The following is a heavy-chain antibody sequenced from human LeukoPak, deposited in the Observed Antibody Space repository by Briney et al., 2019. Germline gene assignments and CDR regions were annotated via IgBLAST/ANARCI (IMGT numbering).Heavy chain of an antibody. CDR2: MSYDGSNK. J-gene: IGHJ4*02. Sequence: GGSLRLSCVASGFTFASHAVSWVRQAPGKGLEWVAVMSYDGSNKYYADSVKGRFTISRDNSKNTLYLQMNSLRAEDTAVYYCTRASSSWYEFDYWGQGTLVTVSS. CDR3: TRASSSWYEFDY. D-gene: IGHD6-13*01. CDR1: GFTFASHA. V-gene: IGHV3-30-3*01.